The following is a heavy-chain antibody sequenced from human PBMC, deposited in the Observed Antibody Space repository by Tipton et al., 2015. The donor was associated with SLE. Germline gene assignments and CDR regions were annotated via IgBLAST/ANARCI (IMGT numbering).Heavy chain of an antibody. CDR2: IKQDGSEK. J-gene: IGHJ4*02. CDR3: ASGGYCGNPDY. CDR1: GFTFSSYW. V-gene: IGHV3-7*01. D-gene: IGHD4-23*01. Sequence: GSLRLSCAASGFTFSSYWMSWVRQAPGKGLEWVANIKQDGSEKYYVDSVKGRFTISRDNAKNSLYLQMNSLRAEDTAVYYCASGGYCGNPDYWGQGTLVTVSS.